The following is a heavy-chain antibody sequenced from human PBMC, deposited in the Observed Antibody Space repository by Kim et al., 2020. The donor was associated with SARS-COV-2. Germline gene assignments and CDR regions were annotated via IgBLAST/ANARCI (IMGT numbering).Heavy chain of an antibody. CDR2: T. J-gene: IGHJ4*02. CDR3: ARSGDYGAVDY. V-gene: IGHV4-31*02. D-gene: IGHD4-17*01. Sequence: TDYNPALKSRVTISVDTSKNQFSLKLSSVTAADTAVYYCARSGDYGAVDYWGQGTLVTVSS.